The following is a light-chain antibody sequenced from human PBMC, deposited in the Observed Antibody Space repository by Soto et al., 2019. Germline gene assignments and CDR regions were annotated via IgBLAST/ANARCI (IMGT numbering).Light chain of an antibody. CDR3: GTWDSSLSSWV. V-gene: IGLV1-51*02. Sequence: HSVLPQPPSVSAAPGQKVTISCSGSSSNIGNNYVSWYQQLPGTAPKLLIYENHKRPSGIPDRFSGSKSGTSATLGITGLQTGDEADYYCGTWDSSLSSWVFGGGTKLTVL. CDR2: ENH. CDR1: SSNIGNNY. J-gene: IGLJ3*02.